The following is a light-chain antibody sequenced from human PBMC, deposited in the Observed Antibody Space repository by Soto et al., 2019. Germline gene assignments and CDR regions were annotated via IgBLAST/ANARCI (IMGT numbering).Light chain of an antibody. Sequence: DILMTQSPSSLSASVGDTVTFTCLASQTILTYLNRCQQRPGKVTKRLIYAASSLQSGGPSKFSGSGSGTDFTVTISSLQPEEFSTYCSQQRYITPITFGQGTRLDNK. CDR2: AAS. CDR3: QQRYITPIT. V-gene: IGKV1-39*01. CDR1: QTILTY. J-gene: IGKJ5*01.